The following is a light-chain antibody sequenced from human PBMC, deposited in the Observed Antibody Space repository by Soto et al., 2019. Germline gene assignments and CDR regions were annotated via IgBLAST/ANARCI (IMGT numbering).Light chain of an antibody. CDR2: GAS. Sequence: ETLLTQSPATLSVSPGERATLSCRASQNINKNLAWYQQKPGQAPRLLIYGASIRATGIPGRFSGSGSGTDFTLTISSLQSEDLAVYYCQHYTNWPPWTFGQGTKV. V-gene: IGKV3-15*01. CDR3: QHYTNWPPWT. CDR1: QNINKN. J-gene: IGKJ1*01.